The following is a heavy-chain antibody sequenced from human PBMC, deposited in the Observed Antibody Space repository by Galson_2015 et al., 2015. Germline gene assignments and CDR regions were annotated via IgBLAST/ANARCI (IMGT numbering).Heavy chain of an antibody. V-gene: IGHV3-53*01. D-gene: IGHD5-18*01. Sequence: SLRLSCAASGFTVSNTYMSWVRQAPGKGLEWVSVICSGGTTYFADSVKGRFTISRDNSKNTLYLQMNSLRAEDTAVYYCARVFRDTTMATHYFDYWGQGTLVTVSS. CDR1: GFTVSNTY. CDR2: ICSGGTT. J-gene: IGHJ4*02. CDR3: ARVFRDTTMATHYFDY.